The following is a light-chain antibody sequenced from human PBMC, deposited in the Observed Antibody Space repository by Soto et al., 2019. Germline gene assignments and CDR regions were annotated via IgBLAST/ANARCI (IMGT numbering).Light chain of an antibody. CDR3: QHYNSYSEA. J-gene: IGKJ1*01. CDR2: KAS. CDR1: QGIVRW. Sequence: DIQMTQSASTLSASFGDRVTITCGASQGIVRWLAWYQQQPGKSPKLLIYKASTLKSGVPSRFSGSGYGTDFNLTISRLPPDDFATYYCQHYNSYSEAFGQGTKVDIK. V-gene: IGKV1-5*03.